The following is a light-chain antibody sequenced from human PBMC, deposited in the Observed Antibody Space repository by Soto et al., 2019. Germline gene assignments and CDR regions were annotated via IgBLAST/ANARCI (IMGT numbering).Light chain of an antibody. CDR3: QQGNTYST. Sequence: DIQLTQSPSILSASVGDRVTITCRASQSIGSWLAWYQQKPGKAPNLLIFQTSNLESGVPSRFSGSGSGTEVTLTISSLQPDDFATYYCQQGNTYSTFGQGTKVETK. V-gene: IGKV1-5*03. CDR1: QSIGSW. CDR2: QTS. J-gene: IGKJ1*01.